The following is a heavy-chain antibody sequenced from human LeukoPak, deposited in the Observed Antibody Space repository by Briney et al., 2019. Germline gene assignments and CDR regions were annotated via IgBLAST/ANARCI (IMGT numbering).Heavy chain of an antibody. V-gene: IGHV3-23*01. CDR3: VKGLNWLDP. J-gene: IGHJ5*02. Sequence: GGSLRLSCVVSGFTFSNNVMSWVRQAPGKGLEWVSGLSGSGSSVYYADSVRGRLTISRDNSRNTLYLQLDSLRADDTAVYFCVKGLNWLDPWGQGTLVTVSS. CDR1: GFTFSNNV. D-gene: IGHD4-11*01. CDR2: LSGSGSSV.